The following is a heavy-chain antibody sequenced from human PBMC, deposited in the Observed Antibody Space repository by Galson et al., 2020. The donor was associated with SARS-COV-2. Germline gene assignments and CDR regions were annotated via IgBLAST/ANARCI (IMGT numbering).Heavy chain of an antibody. CDR1: GYTFTSYG. Sequence: ASVKVSCKASGYTFTSYGISWVRQAPGQGLEWMGWISAYNGNTNYAQKLQGRVTMTTDTSTSTAYMELRSLRSDDTAVYYCARDIYYYDSSGTGHSYYYYGMDVWGQGTTVTVSS. J-gene: IGHJ6*02. V-gene: IGHV1-18*01. D-gene: IGHD3-22*01. CDR2: ISAYNGNT. CDR3: ARDIYYYDSSGTGHSYYYYGMDV.